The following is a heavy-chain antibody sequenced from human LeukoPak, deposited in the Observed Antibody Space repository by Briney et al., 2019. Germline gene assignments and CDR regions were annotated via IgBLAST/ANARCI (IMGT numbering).Heavy chain of an antibody. Sequence: GRSLRLSCAASGFTFSSYGMHWVRQAPGKGLEWVSIISYDANNKFYADSVKGRFTISRDNSKNTLFLQMNSLRAEDTAVYYCAKDTPTYGGKGSIDYWSQGTLVTVSS. D-gene: IGHD4-23*01. CDR1: GFTFSSYG. CDR2: ISYDANNK. J-gene: IGHJ4*02. V-gene: IGHV3-30*18. CDR3: AKDTPTYGGKGSIDY.